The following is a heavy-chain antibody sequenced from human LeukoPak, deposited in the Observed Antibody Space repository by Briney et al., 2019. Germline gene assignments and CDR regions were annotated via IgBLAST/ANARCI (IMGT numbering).Heavy chain of an antibody. J-gene: IGHJ5*02. CDR2: ISGSGGST. CDR1: GFTFSSYA. Sequence: GGSLRLSCAASGFTFSSYAMSWVRQAPGKGLEWVSAISGSGGSTYYADSVKGRFTISRDNSKNTLYLQMNSLRAEDTAVYYCARVLCSSTSCYSSPWFDPWGQGTLVTVSS. D-gene: IGHD2-2*01. CDR3: ARVLCSSTSCYSSPWFDP. V-gene: IGHV3-23*01.